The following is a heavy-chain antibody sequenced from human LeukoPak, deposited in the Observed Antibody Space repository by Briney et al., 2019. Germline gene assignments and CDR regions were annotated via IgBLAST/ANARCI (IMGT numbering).Heavy chain of an antibody. Sequence: ASVKVSCKASGYTFTSYDINWVRQATGQGLEWMGWMNPNSGNTGYAQKFQGRVTMTRNTSISTAYMELSSLSSEDTAVYYCAARGGSGSYGYYYYMDVWGKGTTVTVSS. D-gene: IGHD3-10*01. CDR2: MNPNSGNT. J-gene: IGHJ6*03. CDR1: GYTFTSYD. V-gene: IGHV1-8*01. CDR3: AARGGSGSYGYYYYMDV.